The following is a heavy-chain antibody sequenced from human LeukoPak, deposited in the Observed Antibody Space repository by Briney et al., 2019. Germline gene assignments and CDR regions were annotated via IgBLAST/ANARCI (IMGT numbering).Heavy chain of an antibody. D-gene: IGHD5-12*01. Sequence: PGGSLRLSCVASGFTLSDHWMYWVRQGPSRGLAHVSRVESDASRTTYADSVKGRFTISRDDAKNTMYLQMNSLRVEDTAVYYCVKGGHKLDIQTTHYYYGLDVWGQGTTVAVSS. J-gene: IGHJ6*02. V-gene: IGHV3-74*03. CDR1: GFTLSDHW. CDR3: VKGGHKLDIQTTHYYYGLDV. CDR2: VESDASRT.